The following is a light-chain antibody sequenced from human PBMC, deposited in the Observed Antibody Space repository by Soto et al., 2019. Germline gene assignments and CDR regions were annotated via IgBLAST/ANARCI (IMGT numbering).Light chain of an antibody. CDR1: QSITNW. CDR3: QQYKTYPMYT. V-gene: IGKV1-5*01. Sequence: DIQMTQSPSTLSASVGDRVTITCRASQSITNWLAWYQQKPGKAPKFLIYDASSLESGVPSRFSGSGSETEFTLTISSLQPDDFATYYCQQYKTYPMYTFGQGTKLEIK. J-gene: IGKJ2*01. CDR2: DAS.